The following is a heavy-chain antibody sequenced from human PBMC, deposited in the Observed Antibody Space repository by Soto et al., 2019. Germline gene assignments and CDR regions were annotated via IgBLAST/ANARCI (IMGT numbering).Heavy chain of an antibody. V-gene: IGHV3-21*01. D-gene: IGHD6-19*01. CDR3: ARDILYSSGWYRDY. CDR1: GFTFSSYS. CDR2: INSSSSYL. Sequence: EVQLVESGGGLVKPGGSLRLSCAASGFTFSSYSMNWVRQAPGKGLEWVSSINSSSSYLDYADSVKGRFTISRDNAKNALYLQMNSLRAEDTAVYYCARDILYSSGWYRDYWGQGTMVTVSS. J-gene: IGHJ4*02.